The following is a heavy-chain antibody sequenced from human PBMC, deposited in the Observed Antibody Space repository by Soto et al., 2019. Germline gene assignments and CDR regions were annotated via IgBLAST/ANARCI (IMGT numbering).Heavy chain of an antibody. CDR1: GYTFTGYY. Sequence: ASVKVSCKASGYTFTGYYMHWVRQAPGQGLEWMGWINPNSGGTNYAQKFQGWVTMTRDTSISTAYMELSRLRSDDMAVYYCARGYGSGTKFHYHYYYYMDVWGKGTTVTVSS. D-gene: IGHD3-10*01. J-gene: IGHJ6*03. CDR3: ARGYGSGTKFHYHYYYYMDV. CDR2: INPNSGGT. V-gene: IGHV1-2*04.